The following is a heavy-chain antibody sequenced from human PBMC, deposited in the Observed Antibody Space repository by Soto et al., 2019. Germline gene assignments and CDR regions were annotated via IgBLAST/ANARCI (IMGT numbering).Heavy chain of an antibody. CDR1: GGSISSYY. CDR2: IYNSGNT. CDR3: AAPPRY. J-gene: IGHJ4*02. D-gene: IGHD6-6*01. V-gene: IGHV4-59*01. Sequence: QVQLQESGPGLVKPSETLSLTCTVSGGSISSYYWNWIRQPPGKGLEWIGYIYNSGNTNYNPSLSSRVTIPVDPSQTQFPLKRTSVTAADTAVYYCAAPPRYWGQGTLVTVSS.